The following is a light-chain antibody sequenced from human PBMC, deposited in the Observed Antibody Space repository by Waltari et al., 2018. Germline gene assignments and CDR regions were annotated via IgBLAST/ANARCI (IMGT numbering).Light chain of an antibody. CDR1: RRDVGGYNY. Sequence: QSALTQPRSVSGSPGQSVTISCTGTRRDVGGYNYVSWYQQHPGKVPKLIIFDVRTRPSGVPNRFSGSKSGNTASLTISGLLAEDEADYYCCSYAGSYTLIFGGGTKMTVL. J-gene: IGLJ2*01. CDR3: CSYAGSYTLI. V-gene: IGLV2-11*01. CDR2: DVR.